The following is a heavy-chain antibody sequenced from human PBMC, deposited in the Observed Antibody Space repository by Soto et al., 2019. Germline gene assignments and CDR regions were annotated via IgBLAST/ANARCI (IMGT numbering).Heavy chain of an antibody. J-gene: IGHJ6*02. Sequence: EVQLVESGGGLVQPGGSLRLYCAASGFTFSSYWMSWVRQAPGKGLEWVANIKQDGSEKYYVDSVKGRFTISRDNAKNSLYLQMNCLRAADTAVYYCARVRDYVYGMDVWGQGTTVTVSS. D-gene: IGHD3-10*02. CDR2: IKQDGSEK. CDR1: GFTFSSYW. CDR3: ARVRDYVYGMDV. V-gene: IGHV3-7*01.